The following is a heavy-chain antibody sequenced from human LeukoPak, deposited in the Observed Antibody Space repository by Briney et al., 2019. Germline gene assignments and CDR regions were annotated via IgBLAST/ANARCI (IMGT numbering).Heavy chain of an antibody. CDR2: SYYSGST. D-gene: IGHD2-2*02. Sequence: SETLSLTCTVSGGSISSSSYYWGWIRQPPGKGLEWIGSSYYSGSTYYNPSLKSRVTISVDTSKNQFSLKLSSVTAADTAVYYCARTLRGYCSSTSCYMERHNWFDPWGQGTLVTVSS. J-gene: IGHJ5*02. CDR1: GGSISSSSYY. CDR3: ARTLRGYCSSTSCYMERHNWFDP. V-gene: IGHV4-39*07.